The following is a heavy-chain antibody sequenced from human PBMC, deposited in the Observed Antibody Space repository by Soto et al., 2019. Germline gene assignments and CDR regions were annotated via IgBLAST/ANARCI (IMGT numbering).Heavy chain of an antibody. CDR1: GFTFSRYS. Sequence: PGGSLRLSCAASGFTFSRYSMNWVRQAPGKGLEWVSSISCRSTFINYADSVKGRFTISRDNDKGLVYLQMKSLRAEDTAVYYCARDPPLSMIVVVGVDDFWGQGTLVTVSS. V-gene: IGHV3-21*06. J-gene: IGHJ4*02. D-gene: IGHD3-22*01. CDR3: ARDPPLSMIVVVGVDDF. CDR2: ISCRSTFI.